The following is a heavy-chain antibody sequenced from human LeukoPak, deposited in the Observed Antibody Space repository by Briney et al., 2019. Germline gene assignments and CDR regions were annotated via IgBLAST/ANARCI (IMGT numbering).Heavy chain of an antibody. CDR2: ISGSGGST. Sequence: GGSLRLSCAASGFNLNSYMLNWVRQAPGKGLEWVSAISGSGGSTYYADSVKGRFTISRDNSKNTLYLQMNSLRAEDTAVYYCAKGALMHSSGWYNYWGQGTLVTVSS. CDR1: GFNLNSYM. V-gene: IGHV3-23*01. J-gene: IGHJ4*02. CDR3: AKGALMHSSGWYNY. D-gene: IGHD6-19*01.